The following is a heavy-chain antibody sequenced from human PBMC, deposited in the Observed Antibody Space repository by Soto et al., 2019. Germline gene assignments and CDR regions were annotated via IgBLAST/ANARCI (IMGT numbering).Heavy chain of an antibody. V-gene: IGHV3-30-3*01. J-gene: IGHJ1*01. CDR3: ISGSSGWHSFQH. Sequence: QVQLVESGGGVVQPGRSLRLSCAASGFTFSSYAMHWVRQAPGKGLEWVAVISYEGSNKYYADSVKGRCTISRDNSKNTLYLQMNSLRAEDTAVYYCISGSSGWHSFQHWGQGTLVTVSS. D-gene: IGHD6-19*01. CDR1: GFTFSSYA. CDR2: ISYEGSNK.